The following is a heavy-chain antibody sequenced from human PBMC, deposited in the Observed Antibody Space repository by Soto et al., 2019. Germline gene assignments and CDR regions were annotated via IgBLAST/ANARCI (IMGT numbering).Heavy chain of an antibody. V-gene: IGHV1-46*01. CDR1: GYTFTSYY. D-gene: IGHD2-8*01. Sequence: QVQLVQSGAEVKKPGASVKVSCKASGYTFTSYYMHWVRQAPGQGLEWMGIINPSGGSTSYAQKFQGRVTMTRDTSTSTVYRELSSLRSEDTAVYYCARGLGYCTKGVCPPRRFDPWGQGTLVTVSS. CDR2: INPSGGST. CDR3: ARGLGYCTKGVCPPRRFDP. J-gene: IGHJ5*02.